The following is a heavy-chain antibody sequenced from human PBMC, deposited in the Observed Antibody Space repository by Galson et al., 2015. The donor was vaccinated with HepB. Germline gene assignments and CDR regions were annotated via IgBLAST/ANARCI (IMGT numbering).Heavy chain of an antibody. CDR2: IYYSGST. CDR1: GGSISSGGYY. Sequence: TLSLTCTVSGGSISSGGYYWSWIRQHPGKGLEWIGYIYYSGSTYYNPSLKSRVTISVDTSKNQFSLKLSSVTAADTAVYYCASRSGGDYPFDYWGQGTQVTVSS. CDR3: ASRSGGDYPFDY. J-gene: IGHJ4*02. V-gene: IGHV4-31*03. D-gene: IGHD4-17*01.